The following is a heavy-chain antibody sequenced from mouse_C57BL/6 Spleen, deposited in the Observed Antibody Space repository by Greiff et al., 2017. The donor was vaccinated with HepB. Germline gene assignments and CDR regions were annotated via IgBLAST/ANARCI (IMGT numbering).Heavy chain of an antibody. CDR2: IYPGDGDT. D-gene: IGHD1-1*01. CDR3: ARYGITTVTGYFDV. V-gene: IGHV1-80*01. Sequence: VQLQQSGAELVKPGASVKISCKASGYAFSSYWMNRVKQRPGKGLEWIGQIYPGDGDTNYNGKFKGKATLTADKSSSTAYMQLSSLTSEDSAVYFCARYGITTVTGYFDVWGTGTTVTVSS. J-gene: IGHJ1*03. CDR1: GYAFSSYW.